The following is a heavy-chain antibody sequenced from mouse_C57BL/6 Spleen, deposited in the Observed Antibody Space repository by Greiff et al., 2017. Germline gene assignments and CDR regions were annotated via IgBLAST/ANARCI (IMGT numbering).Heavy chain of an antibody. V-gene: IGHV1-81*01. CDR3: ARGRGNSYYDYDGDY. D-gene: IGHD2-4*01. CDR2: IYPRSGNT. CDR1: GYTFTSYG. J-gene: IGHJ2*01. Sequence: QVQLKQSGAELARPGASVKLSCKASGYTFTSYGISWVKQRTGQGLEWIGEIYPRSGNTYYNEKFKGKATLTADKSSSTAYMELRSLTSEDSAVYFCARGRGNSYYDYDGDYWGQGTTLTVSS.